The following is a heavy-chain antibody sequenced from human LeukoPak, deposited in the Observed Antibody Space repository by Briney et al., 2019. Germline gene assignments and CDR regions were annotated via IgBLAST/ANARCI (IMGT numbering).Heavy chain of an antibody. D-gene: IGHD3-9*01. J-gene: IGHJ4*02. CDR3: ARDRDYDILTGFDY. Sequence: GGSLRLSCAASGFTFSSYAMHWVRQAPGKGLEWVAVISYDGSNKYYADSVKGRFTISRDNSKNTLYLQMNSLRAEDTAVYYCARDRDYDILTGFDYWGQGTLVTVSS. V-gene: IGHV3-30*04. CDR1: GFTFSSYA. CDR2: ISYDGSNK.